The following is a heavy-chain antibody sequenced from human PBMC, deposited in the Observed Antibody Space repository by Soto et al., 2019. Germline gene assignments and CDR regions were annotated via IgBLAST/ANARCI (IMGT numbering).Heavy chain of an antibody. D-gene: IGHD2-15*01. CDR3: ASTMGSGGSY. Sequence: SQTLSLTCVISGDSVSINIAAWNWIRQSPSRGLEWLGRTYYRSKWYNDYAVSVKSRITINPDTSKNQFSLQLNSVTPEDTAVYYCASTMGSGGSYWGQGTPVTVSS. CDR1: GDSVSINIAA. V-gene: IGHV6-1*01. CDR2: TYYRSKWYN. J-gene: IGHJ4*02.